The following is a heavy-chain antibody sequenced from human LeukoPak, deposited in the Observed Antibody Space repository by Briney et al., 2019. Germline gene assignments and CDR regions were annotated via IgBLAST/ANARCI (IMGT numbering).Heavy chain of an antibody. D-gene: IGHD2-15*01. CDR2: IWYDGSNK. Sequence: GRSLRLSCAASGFTFSSYGMHWVRQAPGKGLEWVAVIWYDGSNKYYADSVKGRFTISRDNSKNTPYLQMNSLRAEDTAVYYCARDSGSGGSCLAYWGQGTLVTVSS. CDR3: ARDSGSGGSCLAY. CDR1: GFTFSSYG. J-gene: IGHJ4*02. V-gene: IGHV3-33*01.